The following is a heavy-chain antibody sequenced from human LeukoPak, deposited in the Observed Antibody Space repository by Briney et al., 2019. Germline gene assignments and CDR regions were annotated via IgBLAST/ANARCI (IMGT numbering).Heavy chain of an antibody. D-gene: IGHD3-3*01. Sequence: ASVKVSCKASGYTSTSYDINWVRQATGQGLEWMGWMNPNSGNTGYAQKFQGRVTMTRNTSISTAYMELSSLRSEDTAVYYCARGVGSTYYDFWSGPSVGYYYYMDVWGKGTTVTVSS. J-gene: IGHJ6*03. CDR3: ARGVGSTYYDFWSGPSVGYYYYMDV. V-gene: IGHV1-8*01. CDR1: GYTSTSYD. CDR2: MNPNSGNT.